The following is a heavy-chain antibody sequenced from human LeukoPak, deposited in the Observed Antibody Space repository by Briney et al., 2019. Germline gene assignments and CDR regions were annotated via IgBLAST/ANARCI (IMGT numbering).Heavy chain of an antibody. CDR1: GYSFTNYW. CDR3: ARSDLGYCSGGSCYGAFDI. CDR2: IYPGDSDT. V-gene: IGHV5-51*01. D-gene: IGHD2-15*01. J-gene: IGHJ3*02. Sequence: GESLKISCKGSGYSFTNYWIGWVRQMPGKGLEWKGIIYPGDSDTRYSPSFQGQVTISADKSISTAYLQWSSLKASDTAMYYCARSDLGYCSGGSCYGAFDIWGQGTMVTVSS.